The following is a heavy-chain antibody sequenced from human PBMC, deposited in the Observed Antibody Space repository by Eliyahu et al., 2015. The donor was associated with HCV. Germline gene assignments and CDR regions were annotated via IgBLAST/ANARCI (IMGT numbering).Heavy chain of an antibody. CDR2: ISWNSGRI. CDR3: AKDRGSISWADAFDI. Sequence: EGQLVESGGGLVQPGRSLRLSCAVSGFTFDXYALHWVRQGPGKGLEWVSGISWNSGRIGYADSVKGRFTIPRDSAKNSVYLEMNSLGAEDTALYYCAKDRGSISWADAFDIWGQGTMVTVSS. CDR1: GFTFDXYA. D-gene: IGHD2-2*01. V-gene: IGHV3-9*01. J-gene: IGHJ3*02.